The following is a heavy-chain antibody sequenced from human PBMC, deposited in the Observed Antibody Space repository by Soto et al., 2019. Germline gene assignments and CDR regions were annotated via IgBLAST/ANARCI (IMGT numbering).Heavy chain of an antibody. V-gene: IGHV3-7*01. J-gene: IGHJ6*03. CDR2: IKQDGSEK. D-gene: IGHD3-10*01. Sequence: GGSLRLSCAASGFTFSSYWMSWVRQAPGKGLEWVANIKQDGSEKYYVDSVKGRFTISRDNAKNSLYLQMNSLRAEDTAVYYCARDSGSYYNVWGYYYMDVWGKGTTVTVSS. CDR1: GFTFSSYW. CDR3: ARDSGSYYNVWGYYYMDV.